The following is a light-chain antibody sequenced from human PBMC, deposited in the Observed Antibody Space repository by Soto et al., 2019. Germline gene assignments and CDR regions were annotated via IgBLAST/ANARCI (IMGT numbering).Light chain of an antibody. CDR3: QTWGSGIVV. CDR2: LNSDGSH. V-gene: IGLV4-69*01. CDR1: GGHSNYA. Sequence: QAVVTQSPSASASLGASVKLTCTLSGGHSNYAIAWHQQQSEKGPRYLMKLNSDGSHSKGDGIPDRFSGSSSGAERYLTISSLQSEDEADYYCQTWGSGIVVFGGGTKLTVL. J-gene: IGLJ2*01.